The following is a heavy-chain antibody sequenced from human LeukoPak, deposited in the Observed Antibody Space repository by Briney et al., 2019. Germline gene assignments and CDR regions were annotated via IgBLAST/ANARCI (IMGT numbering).Heavy chain of an antibody. CDR2: MCYNGTT. J-gene: IGHJ4*02. V-gene: IGHV4-59*12. Sequence: PSETVSLTCTVSGGSITTYYWSRIRQPPGKGLEWIGYMCYNGTTYYNPSLKSRVTISVDRSKNQFSLKLSSVTAADTAVYYCARAQGYYDSSGYYPERVDYWGQGTLVTVSS. CDR1: GGSITTYY. CDR3: ARAQGYYDSSGYYPERVDY. D-gene: IGHD3-22*01.